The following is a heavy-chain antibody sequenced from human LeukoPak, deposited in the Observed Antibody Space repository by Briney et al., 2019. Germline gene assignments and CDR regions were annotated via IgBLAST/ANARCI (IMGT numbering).Heavy chain of an antibody. CDR1: GFTFSSYA. V-gene: IGHV3-30-3*01. J-gene: IGHJ3*02. Sequence: GGSLRLSCAASGFTFSSYAMHWVRQAPGKGLEWVAVISYDGSNKYYADSVKGRFTISRDNSKNTLYLQMNSLRAEDTAVYYCARELRRDGYNWDAFDIWGQGTMVTASS. CDR3: ARELRRDGYNWDAFDI. D-gene: IGHD5-24*01. CDR2: ISYDGSNK.